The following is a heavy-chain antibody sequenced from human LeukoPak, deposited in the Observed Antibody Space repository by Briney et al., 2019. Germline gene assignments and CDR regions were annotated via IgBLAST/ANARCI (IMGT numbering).Heavy chain of an antibody. V-gene: IGHV3-30*18. J-gene: IGHJ4*02. CDR3: AKRGSSGSYRYLEY. CDR1: GFTFSGYG. Sequence: PGGSLRLSCAASGFTFSGYGMHWVRQAPGKGLEWVAIISYDGSNQYYADSVKGRFTISRDNSKNTMYLQMNSLRAEDTAVYYCAKRGSSGSYRYLEYWGQGTLVTVSS. CDR2: ISYDGSNQ. D-gene: IGHD1-26*01.